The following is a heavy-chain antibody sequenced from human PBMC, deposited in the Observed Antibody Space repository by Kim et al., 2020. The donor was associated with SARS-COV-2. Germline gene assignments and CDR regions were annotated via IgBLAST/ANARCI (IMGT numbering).Heavy chain of an antibody. CDR1: GGTFSSYA. Sequence: SVKVSCKASGGTFSSYAISWVRQAPGQGLEWMGGIIPIFGTANYAQKFQGRVTITSDESTSTAYMELSSLRSEDTAVYYCARRPYSSSSWYYFDYWGQGTLVTVSS. J-gene: IGHJ4*02. CDR3: ARRPYSSSSWYYFDY. CDR2: IIPIFGTA. V-gene: IGHV1-69*13. D-gene: IGHD6-13*01.